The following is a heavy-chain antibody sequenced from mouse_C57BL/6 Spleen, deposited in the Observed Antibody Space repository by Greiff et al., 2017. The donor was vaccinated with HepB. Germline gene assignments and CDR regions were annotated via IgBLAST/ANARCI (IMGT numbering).Heavy chain of an antibody. J-gene: IGHJ1*03. V-gene: IGHV1-42*01. CDR2: INPSTGGT. Sequence: EVQLQQSGPELVKPGASVKISCKASGYSFTGYYMNWVKQSPEKSLEWIGEINPSTGGTTYNQKFKAKATLTVDKSSSPAYMQLKSLTSEDSAVYYCARLYYGSSYVDWYFDVWGTGTTVTVSS. CDR1: GYSFTGYY. CDR3: ARLYYGSSYVDWYFDV. D-gene: IGHD1-1*01.